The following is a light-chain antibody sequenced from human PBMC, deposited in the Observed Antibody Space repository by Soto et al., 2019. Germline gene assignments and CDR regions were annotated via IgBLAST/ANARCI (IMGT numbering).Light chain of an antibody. CDR2: GAS. Sequence: EIVLTQSPGTLSLSPGERATLSCRASQSVSSSYLAWYQQKPGQAPRLLIYGASSRATGIPDRFSGGGSGTDFTLTVTSLQSEDFGIYYCQQYTDWPTTFGQGTKVEIK. V-gene: IGKV3-20*01. CDR1: QSVSSSY. CDR3: QQYTDWPTT. J-gene: IGKJ1*01.